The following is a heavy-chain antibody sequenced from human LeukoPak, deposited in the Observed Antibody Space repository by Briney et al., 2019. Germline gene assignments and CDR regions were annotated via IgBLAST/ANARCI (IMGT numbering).Heavy chain of an antibody. D-gene: IGHD3-10*01. J-gene: IGHJ5*02. V-gene: IGHV1/OR15-3*02. CDR3: ARENYYGSNWFDP. Sequence: ASVKVSCKASGFTFTDYYMHWVRQAPGQGPEWMGWINAGNGNTKYSQKFQGRVTITRDTSASTAYMELSSLRSEDTAVYYCARENYYGSNWFDPWGQGTLVTVSS. CDR2: INAGNGNT. CDR1: GFTFTDYY.